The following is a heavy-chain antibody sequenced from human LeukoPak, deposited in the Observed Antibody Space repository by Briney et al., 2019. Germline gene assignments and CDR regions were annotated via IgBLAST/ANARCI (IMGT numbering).Heavy chain of an antibody. V-gene: IGHV3-33*08. CDR2: IWYDGSNK. CDR1: GFSFSSYA. CDR3: ARTDNSYYYYMDV. J-gene: IGHJ6*03. Sequence: PGGSLRLSCAASGFSFSSYAMQWVRQAPGKGLEWVAVIWYDGSNKYYADSVKGRFTISRDNSKNTLYLQMNSLRAEDTAVYYCARTDNSYYYYMDVWGKGTTVTVSS. D-gene: IGHD1-1*01.